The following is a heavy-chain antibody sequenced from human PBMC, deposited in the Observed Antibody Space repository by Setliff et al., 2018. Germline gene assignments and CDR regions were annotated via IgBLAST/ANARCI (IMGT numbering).Heavy chain of an antibody. CDR1: GFSFGIYE. Sequence: PGGSLRLSCAASGFSFGIYEMHWVRQAPGKGLEWVGRSRNKRSGGFIEYAASVKGRFTISRDDSKNSVFLQMNSLRAEDTAKYYCAKDPNGDFVGAFDSWGLGTLVTVSS. D-gene: IGHD2-21*02. J-gene: IGHJ5*01. CDR2: SRNKRSGGFI. CDR3: AKDPNGDFVGAFDS. V-gene: IGHV3-72*01.